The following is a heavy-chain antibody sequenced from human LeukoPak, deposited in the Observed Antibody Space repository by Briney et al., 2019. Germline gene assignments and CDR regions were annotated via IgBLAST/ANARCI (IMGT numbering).Heavy chain of an antibody. CDR3: AKEYCSSTSCYVEAFDI. CDR1: GFTFSSYS. J-gene: IGHJ3*02. V-gene: IGHV3-21*04. Sequence: GGSLRLSCAASGFTFSSYSMNWVRQAPGKGLEWVSSISSSSYIYYADSVKGRFTISRDNAKNSLYLQMNSLRAEDTAVYYCAKEYCSSTSCYVEAFDIWGQGTMVTVSS. D-gene: IGHD2-2*01. CDR2: ISSSSYI.